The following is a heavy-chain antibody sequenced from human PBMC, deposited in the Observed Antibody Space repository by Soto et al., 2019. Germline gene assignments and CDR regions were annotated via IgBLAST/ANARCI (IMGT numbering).Heavy chain of an antibody. Sequence: QVQLVESGGGVVQPGRSLRLSCAASGFTFSSYGMHWVRQAPGKGLEWVAVISYDGSNKYYADSVKGRFTISRDNSKNTLYLQMNSLRADDTAVYYCAKDRYDILTGYYNAPCHDYWGQGTLVTVSS. CDR3: AKDRYDILTGYYNAPCHDY. CDR1: GFTFSSYG. V-gene: IGHV3-30*18. CDR2: ISYDGSNK. D-gene: IGHD3-9*01. J-gene: IGHJ4*02.